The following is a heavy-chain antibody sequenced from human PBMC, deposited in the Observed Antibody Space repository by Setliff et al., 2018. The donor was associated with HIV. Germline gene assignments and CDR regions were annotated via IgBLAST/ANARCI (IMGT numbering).Heavy chain of an antibody. D-gene: IGHD6-19*01. V-gene: IGHV4-59*01. CDR1: GGSISGYH. CDR3: ARAVNFDY. CDR2: IYVYNSERT. J-gene: IGHJ4*02. Sequence: SETLSLTCTVSGGSISGYHWSWIRQPPGKGLEWIGYIYVYNSERTNYNPSLTSRVTISVDTSRNQFSLKLTSVTAADTAIYYCARAVNFDYWGQGTQVTVSS.